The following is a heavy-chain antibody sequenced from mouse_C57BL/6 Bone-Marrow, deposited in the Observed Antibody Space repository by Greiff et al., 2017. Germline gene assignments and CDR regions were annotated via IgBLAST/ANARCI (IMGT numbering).Heavy chain of an antibody. Sequence: VQLQQSGAELVRPGASVKLSCKASGYTFTSYGIRWVKQRTGRGLEWIGKIYPRSGSTNYNEKFKGKATLTVDKSSSTAYMQLRSLTSEDSAVXYYDGRGYDYDGNYAMDYWGQGTSVTVSS. CDR2: IYPRSGST. V-gene: IGHV1-81*01. CDR3: DGRGYDYDGNYAMDY. CDR1: GYTFTSYG. J-gene: IGHJ4*01. D-gene: IGHD2-4*01.